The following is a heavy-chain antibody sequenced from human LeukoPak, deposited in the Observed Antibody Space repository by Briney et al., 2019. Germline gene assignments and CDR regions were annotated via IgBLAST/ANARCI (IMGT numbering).Heavy chain of an antibody. CDR3: ARDVALWFGESTDY. CDR1: GYTFTSYG. CDR2: ISAYNGNT. V-gene: IGHV1-18*01. J-gene: IGHJ4*02. Sequence: ASVKVSCKASGYTFTSYGISWVRQAPGQGLEWMGWISAYNGNTNYAQKFQGRVTMTRDTSISTAYMELSRLRSDDTAVYYCARDVALWFGESTDYWGQGTLVTVSS. D-gene: IGHD3-10*01.